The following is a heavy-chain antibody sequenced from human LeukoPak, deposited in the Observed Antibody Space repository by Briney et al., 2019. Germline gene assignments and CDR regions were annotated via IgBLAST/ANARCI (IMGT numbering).Heavy chain of an antibody. Sequence: SSETLSLTCNVSGDSISNYYWSWIHQPPGKGLEWIGYIYNSGNTNYNPSLKSRVTISEDTSKNQFSLKLSSVTAADTAVYYCARTVHYSSGWSPTYYFDYWGQGTLVTVSS. D-gene: IGHD6-19*01. CDR2: IYNSGNT. J-gene: IGHJ4*02. V-gene: IGHV4-59*01. CDR1: GDSISNYY. CDR3: ARTVHYSSGWSPTYYFDY.